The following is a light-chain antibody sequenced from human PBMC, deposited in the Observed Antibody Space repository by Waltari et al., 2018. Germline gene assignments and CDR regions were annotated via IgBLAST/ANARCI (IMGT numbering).Light chain of an antibody. CDR2: GNS. CDR1: SSNTGAGYD. Sequence: QSVLTQPPSVSGAPGQRVTIPCTGSSSNTGAGYDVHWYPQPPGTAPKLLIYGNSNRPSGVPDRFSGSKSGTSASLAITGLQAEDEADYYCQSYDSSLSGVVFGGGTKLTVL. V-gene: IGLV1-40*01. CDR3: QSYDSSLSGVV. J-gene: IGLJ2*01.